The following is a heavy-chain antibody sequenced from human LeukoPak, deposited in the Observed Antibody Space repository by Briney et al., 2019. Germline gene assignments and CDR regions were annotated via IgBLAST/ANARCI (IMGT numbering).Heavy chain of an antibody. J-gene: IGHJ4*02. CDR2: ISSNGGST. V-gene: IGHV3-64*04. CDR3: ARLGWATAPLDY. Sequence: GGSLRLSCSASGFTFSSYAMHWVRQAPGKGLEYVSAISSNGGSTYYADSVKGRFTISRDNAKNSLYLQMNSLRAEDTAVYYCARLGWATAPLDYWGQGTLVTVSS. D-gene: IGHD5-12*01. CDR1: GFTFSSYA.